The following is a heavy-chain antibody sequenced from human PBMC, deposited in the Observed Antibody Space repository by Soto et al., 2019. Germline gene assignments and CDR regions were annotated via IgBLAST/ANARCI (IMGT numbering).Heavy chain of an antibody. Sequence: ASVKVSCKASGYTFTGYYMHWVRQAPGQGLEWMGWINPDSGGTNYAQKFQGWVTMTRDTSISTAYMELSRLRSDDTAVYYCAKVMYGYGWGGANFYYGMDVWGQGTTVTVSS. CDR3: AKVMYGYGWGGANFYYGMDV. V-gene: IGHV1-2*04. J-gene: IGHJ6*02. D-gene: IGHD3-16*01. CDR1: GYTFTGYY. CDR2: INPDSGGT.